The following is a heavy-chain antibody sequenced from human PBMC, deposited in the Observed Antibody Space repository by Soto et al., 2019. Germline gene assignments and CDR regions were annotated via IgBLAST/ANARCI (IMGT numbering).Heavy chain of an antibody. CDR1: GFTVSSNY. J-gene: IGHJ6*02. CDR3: ARVRYGAYSYGLIGGSLMDV. V-gene: IGHV3-66*03. D-gene: IGHD5-18*01. CDR2: IYSCGST. Sequence: HPGGSLRLSCAASGFTVSSNYMSWVRQAPGKGLEWVSVIYSCGSTYYADSVKGRFTISRDNSKNTLYLQMNSLRAEDTAVYYCARVRYGAYSYGLIGGSLMDVWGQGTTVTVSS.